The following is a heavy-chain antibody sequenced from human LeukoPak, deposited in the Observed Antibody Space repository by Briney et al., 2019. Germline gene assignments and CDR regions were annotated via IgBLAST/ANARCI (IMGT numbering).Heavy chain of an antibody. CDR2: IYTSGST. V-gene: IGHV4-61*02. D-gene: IGHD5-12*01. Sequence: SETLSLTCTVSGGSISSGSYYWSWIRQPAGKGLEWIGRIYTSGSTDYNPSLKSRVTISVDTSKNQFSLKLSSVTDADTAVYYCATVDIVATGQNYWGQGTLVTVSS. CDR3: ATVDIVATGQNY. J-gene: IGHJ4*02. CDR1: GGSISSGSYY.